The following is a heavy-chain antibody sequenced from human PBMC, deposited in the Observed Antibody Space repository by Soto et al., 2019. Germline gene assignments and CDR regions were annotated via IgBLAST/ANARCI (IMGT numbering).Heavy chain of an antibody. CDR2: ISGSGGST. CDR3: AKDLEVVPADIHFDY. V-gene: IGHV3-23*01. J-gene: IGHJ4*02. D-gene: IGHD2-2*02. Sequence: GGSLRLSCTASGFTFSSYAMSWVRQAPGKGLEWVSAISGSGGSTYYADSVKGRFTISRDNSKNTMYLQMSSLSAEDTAVYYCAKDLEVVPADIHFDYWGQGTLVTVSS. CDR1: GFTFSSYA.